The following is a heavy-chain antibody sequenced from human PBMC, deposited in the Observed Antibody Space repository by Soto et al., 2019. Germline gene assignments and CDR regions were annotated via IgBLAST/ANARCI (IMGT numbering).Heavy chain of an antibody. D-gene: IGHD7-27*01. CDR3: ARKVWGGGQYYWDS. Sequence: VLVKPCCEAPGDTFTGCYLHWPRQAAVQGLEWMGWTNPSNGGTNYAQKFQGRVTMTRDTSLSIGYMELTTLRSDDTAVFYCARKVWGGGQYYWDSWGLGTLVTVS. V-gene: IGHV1-2*02. CDR2: TNPSNGGT. CDR1: GDTFTGCY. J-gene: IGHJ4*02.